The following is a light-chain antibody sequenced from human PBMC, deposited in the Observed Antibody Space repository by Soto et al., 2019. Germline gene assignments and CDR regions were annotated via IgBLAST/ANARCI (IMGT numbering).Light chain of an antibody. CDR1: QSVSSN. Sequence: EIVMTQSPATLSVSPGERATLSCRASQSVSSNLAWYQQKPGQAPRLLIYDASNRATGIPARFNGSGSGTDFTLTISSLEPKDFALYYCQQRSNWPGTFGQGTKVDIK. J-gene: IGKJ1*01. CDR3: QQRSNWPGT. CDR2: DAS. V-gene: IGKV3-11*01.